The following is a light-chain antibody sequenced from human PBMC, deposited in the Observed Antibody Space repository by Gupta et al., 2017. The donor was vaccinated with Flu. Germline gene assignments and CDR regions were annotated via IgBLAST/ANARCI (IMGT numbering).Light chain of an antibody. CDR1: SFNIGSNI. Sequence: QSVLTQPPSASGTPGQTVTIPCSGTSFNIGSNIVHWFQQFPGTAPRLLIYRNDQRPSGVPDRFSSYKSRTSASLAITGLQSEDEGDYYCTTWDDSLSAWVFGGGTKLTVL. J-gene: IGLJ3*02. V-gene: IGLV1-44*01. CDR2: RND. CDR3: TTWDDSLSAWV.